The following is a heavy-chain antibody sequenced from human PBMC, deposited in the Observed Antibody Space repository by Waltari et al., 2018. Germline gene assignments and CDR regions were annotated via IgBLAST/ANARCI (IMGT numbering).Heavy chain of an antibody. V-gene: IGHV1-69*08. CDR2: IIPIFGTA. CDR1: GGPFSSYA. J-gene: IGHJ6*02. D-gene: IGHD3-9*01. CDR3: AREIRVYDTLYYGMDV. Sequence: QVQLVQSGAEVKKPGSSVKVSCKASGGPFSSYAISWVRQAPGQGLEWMGRIIPIFGTANYAQKFQGRVTITADKSTSTAYMELSSLRSEDTAVYYCAREIRVYDTLYYGMDVWGQGTTVTVSS.